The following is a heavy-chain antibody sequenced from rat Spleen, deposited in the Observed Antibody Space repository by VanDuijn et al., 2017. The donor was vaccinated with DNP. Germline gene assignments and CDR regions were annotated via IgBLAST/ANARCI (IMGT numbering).Heavy chain of an antibody. CDR2: FSTIGDDT. CDR1: GFTFSDYN. D-gene: IGHD5-1*01. Sequence: EVQLVESGGGLVQPGRSLKLSCIASGFTFSDYNMAWVRQAPTKGLEWVATFSTIGDDTFYRDSVKGRFTISRDNAKSTLYLQMNSLRSEDTATYYCTRALGDGDWGQGVMVTVSS. V-gene: IGHV5-25*01. J-gene: IGHJ2*01. CDR3: TRALGDGD.